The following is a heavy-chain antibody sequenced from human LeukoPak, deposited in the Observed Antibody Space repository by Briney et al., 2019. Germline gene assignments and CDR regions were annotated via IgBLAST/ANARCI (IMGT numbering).Heavy chain of an antibody. V-gene: IGHV1-2*02. CDR3: ARGKMNGDDFDY. CDR1: GYTFSGSY. J-gene: IGHJ4*02. CDR2: INPNSAT. Sequence: ASVKVSCKVSGYTFSGSYMHWVRQAPGQGPEWMGWINPNSATNYAKRFQDRVTMTRDTSISTAYMELTRLRSEDTAVYYCARGKMNGDDFDYWGQGTLVTVSS. D-gene: IGHD4-17*01.